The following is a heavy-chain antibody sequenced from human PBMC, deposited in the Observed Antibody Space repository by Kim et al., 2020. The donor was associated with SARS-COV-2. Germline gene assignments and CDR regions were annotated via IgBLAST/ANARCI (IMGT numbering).Heavy chain of an antibody. J-gene: IGHJ4*02. CDR3: TKGTDIVATISDF. D-gene: IGHD5-12*01. Sequence: YSDSVLGRFTISRDNVKKMLYLQMDSLRAEDTAIYYCTKGTDIVATISDFWGQGTLVIVSS. V-gene: IGHV3-23*01.